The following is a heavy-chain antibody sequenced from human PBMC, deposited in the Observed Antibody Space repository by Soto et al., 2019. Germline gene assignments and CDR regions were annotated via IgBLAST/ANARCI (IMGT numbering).Heavy chain of an antibody. V-gene: IGHV1-24*01. J-gene: IGHJ6*02. CDR2: FDPEDGET. CDR1: GYTLTELS. Sequence: ASVKVSCKVSGYTLTELSMHWVRQAPGKGLEWMGGFDPEDGETTYAQKFQGRVTMTEDTSTDTAYMELSSLRSEDTAVYYCATVAATYYYYYYGMDVWGQGTTVTVSS. D-gene: IGHD2-15*01. CDR3: ATVAATYYYYYYGMDV.